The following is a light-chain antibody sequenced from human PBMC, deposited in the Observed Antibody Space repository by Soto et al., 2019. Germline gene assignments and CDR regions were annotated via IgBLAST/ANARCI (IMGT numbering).Light chain of an antibody. V-gene: IGKV3-20*01. J-gene: IGKJ1*01. CDR2: GAS. CDR1: QSISNY. CDR3: QQYDSSPPWT. Sequence: EIGLKQSPATLSLSPGERATLSCRASQSISNYLAWYQQKPGQAPRLLISGASSRATGIPDRFSGSGSGTDFTLTISRLEPEDCAVYYCQQYDSSPPWTFGQGTKVDIK.